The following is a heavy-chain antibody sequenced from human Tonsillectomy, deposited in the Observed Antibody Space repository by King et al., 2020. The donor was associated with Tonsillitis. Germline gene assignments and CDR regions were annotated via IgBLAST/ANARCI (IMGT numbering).Heavy chain of an antibody. Sequence: VQLVESGGGLVQPGRSLRLSCTTSGFTFGDYSMSWVRQAPGKGLEWVGFIRSKAYGGTTEYAASVKGRFTISRDDSKSIAYLQMNSLKTEDTAVYYCTRDRWLSSSRNYYYYYYYMDVWGKGTTVTVSS. CDR2: IRSKAYGGTT. D-gene: IGHD6-6*01. J-gene: IGHJ6*03. V-gene: IGHV3-49*04. CDR3: TRDRWLSSSRNYYYYYYYMDV. CDR1: GFTFGDYS.